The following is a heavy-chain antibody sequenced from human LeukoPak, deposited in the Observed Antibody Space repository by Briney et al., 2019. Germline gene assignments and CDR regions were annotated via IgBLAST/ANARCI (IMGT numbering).Heavy chain of an antibody. V-gene: IGHV4-38-2*02. D-gene: IGHD4-11*01. J-gene: IGHJ6*03. CDR3: ARDTYSLMDV. Sequence: SETLSLTCTVSGYSISSGYYWGWIRQPPGKGLEWIGSIYHSGSTYYNPSLKSRVTISVDTSKNQFSLKLSSVTAADTAVYYCARDTYSLMDVWGKGTTVTVSS. CDR1: GYSISSGYY. CDR2: IYHSGST.